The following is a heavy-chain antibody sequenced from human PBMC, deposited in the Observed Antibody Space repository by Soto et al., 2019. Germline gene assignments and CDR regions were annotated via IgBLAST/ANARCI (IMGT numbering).Heavy chain of an antibody. CDR1: GYSFSSYT. Sequence: QVQLVQSGAEVKKPGASVKVSYKASGYSFSSYTINWVRQAPGQGLEWMGWISANNGVTDFGQKFQDRLTLTTDTSTSTAYMELRRLTSDDTAIYYCARSVPWFDPWGQGTLVTVSS. V-gene: IGHV1-18*01. CDR2: ISANNGVT. CDR3: ARSVPWFDP. J-gene: IGHJ5*02.